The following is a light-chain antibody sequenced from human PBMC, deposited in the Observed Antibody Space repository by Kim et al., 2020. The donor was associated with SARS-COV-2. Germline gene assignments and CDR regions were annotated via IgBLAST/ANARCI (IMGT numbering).Light chain of an antibody. CDR3: MQSTQPLLT. Sequence: PACIYGKSTQSLLHSNGKTYLSWYLQKPGQPPQPLIYEVYKRFAGVPDRFSGSGSGTDFTLKISRVEAEDVGVYFCMQSTQPLLTFGGGTKVDIK. J-gene: IGKJ4*01. CDR2: EVY. V-gene: IGKV2D-29*01. CDR1: QSLLHSNGKTY.